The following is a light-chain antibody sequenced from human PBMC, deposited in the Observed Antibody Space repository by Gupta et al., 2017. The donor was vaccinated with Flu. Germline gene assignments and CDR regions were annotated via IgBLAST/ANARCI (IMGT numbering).Light chain of an antibody. V-gene: IGLV2-14*03. CDR2: EVS. J-gene: IGLJ2*01. Sequence: QSALTQPASVSGSPGQSITISCTGTSSDIGGYNYVSWYQQHPDKAPKRRIFEVSNRPSGVSTRFSGSKSDNTDSLTISGLQPEDEAHDWCSSYTSINTVLFGGGTKVTVL. CDR1: SSDIGGYNY. CDR3: SSYTSINTVL.